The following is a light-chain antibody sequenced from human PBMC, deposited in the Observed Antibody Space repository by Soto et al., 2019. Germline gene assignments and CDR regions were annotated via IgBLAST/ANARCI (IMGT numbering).Light chain of an antibody. Sequence: QSALTQPPSASGSPGQSVTISCTGTSSDVGGYNYVSWYQQHPGKAPKLLIYEVSKRTSGVPDRCSGSKSGKTAALTVSGLQAEEEAEYYCSSYAGSNNLGVFGTGTKLTVL. CDR3: SSYAGSNNLGV. J-gene: IGLJ1*01. CDR2: EVS. CDR1: SSDVGGYNY. V-gene: IGLV2-8*01.